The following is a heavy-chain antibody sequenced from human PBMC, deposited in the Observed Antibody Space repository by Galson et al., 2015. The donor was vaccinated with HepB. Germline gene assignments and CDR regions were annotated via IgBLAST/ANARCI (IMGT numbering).Heavy chain of an antibody. V-gene: IGHV2-5*02. CDR3: AHRPAYDFWSGYPPPIGK. D-gene: IGHD3-3*01. CDR2: IYWDDDK. J-gene: IGHJ4*02. CDR1: GFSLSTSGVA. Sequence: PALVKPTQTLTLTCTFSGFSLSTSGVAVGWIRQPPGKALEWLALIYWDDDKRYRPSLKTRLTVTKDPSKNRVVLTMTDMDPADTGTYYCAHRPAYDFWSGYPPPIGKWGQGALVTVSS.